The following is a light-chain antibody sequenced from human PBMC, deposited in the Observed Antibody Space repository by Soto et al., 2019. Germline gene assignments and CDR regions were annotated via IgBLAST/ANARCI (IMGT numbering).Light chain of an antibody. CDR2: AAS. CDR1: QTISVD. V-gene: IGKV1-39*01. Sequence: DIQMTQSPSTLSGSVGDRVTITCRASQTISVDLNWYQQKPGRVPTLLISAASTLHIGVPSRFVGSGSGTDFTLTISGLQPEDFATSYCQQSHATPTLGGGTKVDIK. CDR3: QQSHATPT. J-gene: IGKJ4*01.